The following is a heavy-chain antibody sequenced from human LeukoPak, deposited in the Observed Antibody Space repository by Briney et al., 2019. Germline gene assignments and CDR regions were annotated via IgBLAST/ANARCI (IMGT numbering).Heavy chain of an antibody. CDR2: IYYTGST. V-gene: IGHV4-59*01. CDR1: SDSITNYF. J-gene: IGHJ4*02. CDR3: ARGRVAYSAYYFDY. D-gene: IGHD2-15*01. Sequence: PSETLSLTCTVSSDSITNYFWSWIRQPPGKGLEWIGYIYYTGSTNYKPSLRSRVTISVDTSTNQFSLRLRSLTAADTAVYYCARGRVAYSAYYFDYWGQGTLVTVSS.